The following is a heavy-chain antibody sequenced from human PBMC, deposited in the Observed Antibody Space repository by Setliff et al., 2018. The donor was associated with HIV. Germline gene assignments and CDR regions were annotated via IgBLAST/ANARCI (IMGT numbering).Heavy chain of an antibody. V-gene: IGHV3-66*02. J-gene: IGHJ4*02. CDR3: ARLRLYNSALDY. CDR1: GFTVSTYY. CDR2: IYSDGST. D-gene: IGHD3-10*01. Sequence: QSGGSLRLSCAASGFTVSTYYMSWVRQAPGKGLEWVSTIYSDGSTYHADSVNGRFTLSRDISENALYLQIDSLRPEDTAVYYCARLRLYNSALDYWGQGTLVTVSS.